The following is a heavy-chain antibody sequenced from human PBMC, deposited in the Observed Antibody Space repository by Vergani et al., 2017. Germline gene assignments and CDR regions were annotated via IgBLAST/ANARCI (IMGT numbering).Heavy chain of an antibody. D-gene: IGHD2-15*01. V-gene: IGHV3-66*02. Sequence: LVESGGGLVQPGGSLRLSCAASRFSVSSHYMTWVRQAPGKGLEWVSVIKSDGRTSYAESVRGRFTISRDTSRNAVYLQMNILRVEDTGVYYCTRSECSGTTCYGHYFDLWGHGILVTVSS. CDR2: IKSDGRT. J-gene: IGHJ4*01. CDR3: TRSECSGTTCYGHYFDL. CDR1: RFSVSSHY.